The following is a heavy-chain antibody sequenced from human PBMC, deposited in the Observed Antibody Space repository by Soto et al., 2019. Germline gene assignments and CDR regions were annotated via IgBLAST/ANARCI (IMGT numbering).Heavy chain of an antibody. Sequence: QLQLQESGPGLVKPSETLSLTCTVSGGSISSSSYYWGWIRQPPGKGLEWIGSIYYSGSTYYNPSLKSRVTISVDTSKNQFSLKLSSVTAADTAVYYCARHNDYGEYYFDYWGQGTLVTVSS. J-gene: IGHJ4*02. D-gene: IGHD4-17*01. CDR2: IYYSGST. V-gene: IGHV4-39*01. CDR1: GGSISSSSYY. CDR3: ARHNDYGEYYFDY.